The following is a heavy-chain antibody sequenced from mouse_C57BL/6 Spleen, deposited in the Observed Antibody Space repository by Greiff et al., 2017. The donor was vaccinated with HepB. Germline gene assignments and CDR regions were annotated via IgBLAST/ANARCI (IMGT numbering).Heavy chain of an antibody. D-gene: IGHD2-14*01. Sequence: QVQLQQSGAELVRPGTSVKVSCKASGYAFTNYLIEWVKQRPGQGLEWIGVINPGSGGTNYNEKFKGKATMTADKSSSTAYMQLSSLTYDDSAVYFCARVGYYGYFDVWGTGTTVTVSS. CDR2: INPGSGGT. V-gene: IGHV1-54*01. CDR3: ARVGYYGYFDV. J-gene: IGHJ1*03. CDR1: GYAFTNYL.